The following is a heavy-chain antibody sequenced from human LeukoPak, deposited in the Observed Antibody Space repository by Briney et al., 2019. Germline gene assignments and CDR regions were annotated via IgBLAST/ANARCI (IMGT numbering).Heavy chain of an antibody. CDR2: IKGRSGGGTT. J-gene: IGHJ4*02. CDR1: GFTFDNAW. V-gene: IGHV3-15*01. Sequence: PGGSLRLSCVASGFTFDNAWMSWVRQAPGKGLEWVGRIKGRSGGGTTDYAAPVEGRFTISRDDSKNTLYLQMNSLKTEDTAFYYCTAGAYCGQGTLVTVSS. CDR3: TAGAY.